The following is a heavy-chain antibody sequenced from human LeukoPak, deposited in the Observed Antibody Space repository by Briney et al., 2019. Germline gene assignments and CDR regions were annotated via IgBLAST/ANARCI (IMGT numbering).Heavy chain of an antibody. D-gene: IGHD1-14*01. J-gene: IGHJ1*01. Sequence: GGSLRLSCAASGFNFHEYEMNWVRQAPEKGLEWLAYITASGTTIHYADSVRGRFSISRDNDKSSLYLQMDSLRVDDTGVYYCARTTLSGSPRGWGQGTLLIVSS. V-gene: IGHV3-48*03. CDR1: GFNFHEYE. CDR3: ARTTLSGSPRG. CDR2: ITASGTTI.